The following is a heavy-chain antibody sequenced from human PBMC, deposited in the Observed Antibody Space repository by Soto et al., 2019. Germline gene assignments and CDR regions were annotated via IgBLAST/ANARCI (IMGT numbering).Heavy chain of an antibody. D-gene: IGHD3-9*01. CDR2: ISGSGDNT. J-gene: IGHJ6*03. V-gene: IGHV3-23*01. CDR3: AKGLNYDILTGYYSAERNMDV. CDR1: GFTFSSYA. Sequence: EVQLLESGGGLVQPGGSLRLSCAASGFTFSSYAMNWVRQAPGKGLEWVSGISGSGDNTYYADSVKGRFTISRDNSKNTLYLQMNSLRVEDTAVCYCAKGLNYDILTGYYSAERNMDVWGKGPTVTVSS.